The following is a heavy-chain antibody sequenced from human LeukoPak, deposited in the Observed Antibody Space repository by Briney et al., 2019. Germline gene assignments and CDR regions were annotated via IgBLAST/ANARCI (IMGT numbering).Heavy chain of an antibody. CDR2: IWYDGSNK. J-gene: IGHJ5*02. CDR1: GFTFSSYG. V-gene: IGHV3-33*06. Sequence: GGSLSLSCAASGFTFSSYGMHWVRQAPGKGLEWVAVIWYDGSNKYYADSVKGRFTISRDNSKNTLYLQMNSLRAEDTAVYYCAKDLLMTTVTTFPWFDPWGQGTLVTVSS. CDR3: AKDLLMTTVTTFPWFDP. D-gene: IGHD4-11*01.